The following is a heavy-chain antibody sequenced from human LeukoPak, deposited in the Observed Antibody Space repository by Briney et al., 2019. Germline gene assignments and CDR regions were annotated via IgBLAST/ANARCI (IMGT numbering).Heavy chain of an antibody. CDR1: GGSISSYY. CDR2: IYYSGST. CDR3: ARGSSGYYYYFDY. V-gene: IGHV4-59*01. Sequence: PSETLSLTCTVSGGSISSYYWSWIQQPPGKGLEWIGYIYYSGSTNYNPSLKSRVTVSVDTSKNQFSLKLSSVTAADTAVYYCARGSSGYYYYFDYWGQGTLVTVSS. D-gene: IGHD3-3*01. J-gene: IGHJ4*02.